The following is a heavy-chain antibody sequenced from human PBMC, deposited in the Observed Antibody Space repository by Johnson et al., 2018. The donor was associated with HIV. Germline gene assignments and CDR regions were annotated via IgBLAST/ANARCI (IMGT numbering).Heavy chain of an antibody. CDR1: GFTFSSYA. CDR3: AKAFSTFHDAFDI. J-gene: IGHJ3*02. D-gene: IGHD2/OR15-2a*01. CDR2: TTPSGGGT. Sequence: VQLVESGGGLVQPGGSLRLSCAASGFTFSSYAMSWVRQAPGKGLEWVSATTPSGGGTYYADSVKGRFTISRDNSKNTLFLQMNSLRAEDTAVYFCAKAFSTFHDAFDIWGQGTMVTVSS. V-gene: IGHV3-23*04.